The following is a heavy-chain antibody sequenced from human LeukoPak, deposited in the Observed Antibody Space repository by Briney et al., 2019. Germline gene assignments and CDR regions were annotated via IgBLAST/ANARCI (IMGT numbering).Heavy chain of an antibody. J-gene: IGHJ4*02. CDR1: GFIFSNYW. V-gene: IGHV3-20*01. Sequence: GSLRLSCAASGFIFSNYWMQWVRQAPGKGVGWVSGINWNGGSTTYADSVKGGFPISRDNSTTSRYLQMNGLEAEGTAFKFVWRGRGLNFVVVPAIFDYWGQGTLVTVSS. D-gene: IGHD2-21*02. CDR3: WRGRGLNFVVVPAIFDY. CDR2: INWNGGST.